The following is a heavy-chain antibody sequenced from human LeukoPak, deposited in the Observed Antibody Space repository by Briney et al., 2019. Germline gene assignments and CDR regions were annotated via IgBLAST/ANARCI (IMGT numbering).Heavy chain of an antibody. CDR2: TYYRSKWYN. D-gene: IGHD2-21*02. V-gene: IGHV6-1*01. J-gene: IGHJ5*02. Sequence: SQTLSLTCAISGDSVSSNSAAWNWIRQSPSRGLEWLGRTYYRSKWYNDYAVSVKSRITIHPDTSKNQFSLQLNSVTPEDTAVYYCARALVTPTPGGNWFDPWGQGTLVTVSS. CDR3: ARALVTPTPGGNWFDP. CDR1: GDSVSSNSAA.